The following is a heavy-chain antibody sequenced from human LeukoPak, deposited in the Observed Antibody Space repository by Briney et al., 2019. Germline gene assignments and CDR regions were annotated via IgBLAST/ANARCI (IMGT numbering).Heavy chain of an antibody. CDR1: GFTFSSYA. CDR3: ARVLTGVQTLYYYYGMDV. J-gene: IGHJ6*02. Sequence: GGSPRLSCAASGFTFSSYAMHWVRQAPGKGLEWVAVISYDGSNKYYADSVKGRFTISRDNSKNTLYLQMNSLRAEDTAVYYCARVLTGVQTLYYYYGMDVWGQGTTVTVSS. D-gene: IGHD3-9*01. V-gene: IGHV3-30-3*01. CDR2: ISYDGSNK.